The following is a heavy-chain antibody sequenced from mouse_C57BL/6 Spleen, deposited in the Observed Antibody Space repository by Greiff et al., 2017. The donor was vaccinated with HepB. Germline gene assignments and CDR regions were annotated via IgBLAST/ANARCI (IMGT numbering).Heavy chain of an antibody. V-gene: IGHV6-3*01. CDR2: IRLKSDNYAT. J-gene: IGHJ1*03. CDR3: TGLYGNYWYFDV. Sequence: EVKVVESGGGLVQPGGSMKLSCVASGFTFSNYWMNWVRQSPEKGLEWVAQIRLKSDNYATHYAESVKGRFTISRDDSKSSVYLQMNNLRAEDTGIYYCTGLYGNYWYFDVWGTGTTVTVSS. CDR1: GFTFSNYW. D-gene: IGHD2-1*01.